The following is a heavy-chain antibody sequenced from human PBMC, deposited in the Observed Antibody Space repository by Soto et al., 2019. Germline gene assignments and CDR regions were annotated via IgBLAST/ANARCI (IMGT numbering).Heavy chain of an antibody. V-gene: IGHV3-23*01. CDR2: FSAGGRA. J-gene: IGHJ4*02. CDR1: GFSFRSYA. D-gene: IGHD4-17*01. Sequence: QLLESGGGLIQPGESLRLSCEASGFSFRSYALSWVRQAPGKGLEWVSTFSAGGRAYYADSVKGRFTIAKDTSKNTLILQARSLRAEDTAVYYRAKESMPEHYGDTLFDYWGQGTRVTVSS. CDR3: AKESMPEHYGDTLFDY.